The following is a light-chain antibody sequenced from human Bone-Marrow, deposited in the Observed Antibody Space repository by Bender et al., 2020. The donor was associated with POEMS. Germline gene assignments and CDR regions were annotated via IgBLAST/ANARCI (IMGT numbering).Light chain of an antibody. Sequence: QSALTQPASVSGSPGQSITISCTGTSSDVGGYNYVSWYQQHPGKAPKLIVYDVRSRPSGVSSRFSGSKSGNTASLTISGLQADDEADYYCTSYTTGTTPVVFGGGTKLTVL. CDR1: SSDVGGYNY. CDR2: DVR. CDR3: TSYTTGTTPVV. V-gene: IGLV2-14*01. J-gene: IGLJ2*01.